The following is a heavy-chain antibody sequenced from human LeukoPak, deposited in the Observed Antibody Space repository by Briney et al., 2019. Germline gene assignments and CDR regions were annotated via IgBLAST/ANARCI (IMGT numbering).Heavy chain of an antibody. CDR3: ARDPEPSYCSSTSCYDY. V-gene: IGHV1-69*13. J-gene: IGHJ4*02. Sequence: SVKVSCKASGGTFSSNAISWVRQAPGQGLEWMGGIIPIFGTANYAQKFQGRVTITADESTSTAYMELSSLRSEDTAVYYCARDPEPSYCSSTSCYDYWGQGTLVTVSS. CDR1: GGTFSSNA. CDR2: IIPIFGTA. D-gene: IGHD2-2*01.